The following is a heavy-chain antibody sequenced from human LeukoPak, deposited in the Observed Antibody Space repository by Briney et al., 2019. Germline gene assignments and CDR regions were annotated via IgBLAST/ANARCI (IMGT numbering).Heavy chain of an antibody. CDR3: AKDGFDYYDSSGYYYFNY. J-gene: IGHJ4*02. V-gene: IGHV3-23*01. Sequence: GGSLRLSCAASGFTFSNHAMSWVRQAPGKGLQWVSAISRGGVAIYYADSVKGRFTISRDNSKNTLYLQMNSLRAEDTAVYYCAKDGFDYYDSSGYYYFNYWGQGTLVTVSS. CDR2: ISRGGVAI. CDR1: GFTFSNHA. D-gene: IGHD3-22*01.